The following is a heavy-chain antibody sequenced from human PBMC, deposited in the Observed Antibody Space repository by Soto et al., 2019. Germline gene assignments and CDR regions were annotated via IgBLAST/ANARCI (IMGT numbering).Heavy chain of an antibody. Sequence: EVQLVESGGGLVQPGGSLRLSCAASGFTFSSYSMNWVRQAPGKGLEWVSYISSSSSTIYYADSVKGRFTLSSDNAPNSQCLPLTSRSGEDTAVYYSVRIATAKTILRAAPYRYYYHGMAVWGRGATVTVSS. D-gene: IGHD3-10*01. V-gene: IGHV3-48*01. J-gene: IGHJ6*02. CDR1: GFTFSSYS. CDR3: VRIATAKTILRAAPYRYYYHGMAV. CDR2: ISSSSSTI.